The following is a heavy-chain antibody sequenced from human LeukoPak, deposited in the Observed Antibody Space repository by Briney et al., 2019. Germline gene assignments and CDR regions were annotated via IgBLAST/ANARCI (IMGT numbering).Heavy chain of an antibody. D-gene: IGHD4-17*01. CDR3: ARDPSSTEDYYYYGMDV. J-gene: IGHJ6*02. Sequence: SETLSLTCTVSGGSISSYYWSWIRQPPGKGLEWIGYIYYSGSTNYNPSLKSRVTISVDTSKNQFSLKLSSVTAADTAVYYCARDPSSTEDYYYYGMDVWGQGTTVTVSS. V-gene: IGHV4-59*01. CDR1: GGSISSYY. CDR2: IYYSGST.